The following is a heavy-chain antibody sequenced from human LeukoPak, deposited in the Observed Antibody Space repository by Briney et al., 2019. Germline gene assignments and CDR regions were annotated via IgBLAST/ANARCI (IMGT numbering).Heavy chain of an antibody. V-gene: IGHV4-39*01. CDR1: GGSISSSSYY. D-gene: IGHD2-2*01. Sequence: SETLSLTCTVSGGSISSSSYYWGWIRQPPGKGLEWIGSIYYSGSTYYNPSLKSRVTISVDTSKNQFSLKRSSVTAADTAVYYCATSRYCSSTSCYGRGGFDPWGQGTLVAVSS. CDR3: ATSRYCSSTSCYGRGGFDP. J-gene: IGHJ5*02. CDR2: IYYSGST.